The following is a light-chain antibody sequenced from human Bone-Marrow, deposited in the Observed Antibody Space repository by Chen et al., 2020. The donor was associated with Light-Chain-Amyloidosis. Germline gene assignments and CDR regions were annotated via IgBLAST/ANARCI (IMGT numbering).Light chain of an antibody. CDR2: TAS. V-gene: IGKV1-39*01. J-gene: IGKJ5*01. CDR3: QQSYTTPIT. Sequence: DIQMTQSPSSLSASVGDRVTITCRASQYIRSYLNWYQQKPGKAPKLLINTASSLQSGVPSRFSGSGSGTDFTLTISSLQPEDFASYFCQQSYTTPITFGQGTRLEIK. CDR1: QYIRSY.